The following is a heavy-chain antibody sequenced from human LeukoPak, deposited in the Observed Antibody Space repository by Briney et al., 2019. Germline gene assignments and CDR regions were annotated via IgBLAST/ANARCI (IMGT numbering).Heavy chain of an antibody. J-gene: IGHJ4*02. V-gene: IGHV4-39*07. CDR1: GGSISSSSYY. D-gene: IGHD3-16*01. CDR3: ASSMITFGGVINY. CDR2: IYYSGST. Sequence: PSETLSLTCTVSGGSISSSSYYWGWIRQPPGKGLEWIGSIYYSGSTYYNPSLKSRVTISVDTSKNQFFLKLSSVTTADTAVYYCASSMITFGGVINYWGQGTLVTVSS.